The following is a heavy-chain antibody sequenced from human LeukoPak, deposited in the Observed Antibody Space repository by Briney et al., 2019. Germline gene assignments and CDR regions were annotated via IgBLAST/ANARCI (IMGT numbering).Heavy chain of an antibody. D-gene: IGHD1-26*01. CDR1: GGSISSYY. Sequence: SETLSLTCTVSGGSISSYYWSWIRQPAGKGLEWIGRIYTSGSTNYNPSLKSRVTMSVDTSKYQFSLKLSSVTAADTAVYYCASAGATTGPYYYYYMDVWGKGTTVTVSS. V-gene: IGHV4-4*07. CDR3: ASAGATTGPYYYYYMDV. J-gene: IGHJ6*03. CDR2: IYTSGST.